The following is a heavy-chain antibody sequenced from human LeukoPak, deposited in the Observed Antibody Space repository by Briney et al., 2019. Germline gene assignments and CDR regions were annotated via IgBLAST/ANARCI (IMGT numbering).Heavy chain of an antibody. CDR1: GYTFTDYY. Sequence: SVKVSCKASGYTFTDYYIHWVRQAPGQGLEWMGGIIPIFGTANYAQKFQGRVTITTDESTSTAYMELSSLRSEDTAVYYCARGEPNYYDSSAGPLDYWGQGTLVTVSS. CDR3: ARGEPNYYDSSAGPLDY. D-gene: IGHD3-22*01. CDR2: IIPIFGTA. V-gene: IGHV1-69*05. J-gene: IGHJ4*02.